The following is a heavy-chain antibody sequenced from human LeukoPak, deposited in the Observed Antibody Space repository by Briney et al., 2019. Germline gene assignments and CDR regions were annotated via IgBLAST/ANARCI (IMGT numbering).Heavy chain of an antibody. D-gene: IGHD3-10*01. Sequence: ASVKVSCKASGYTFTSCYMHWVRQAPGQRLEGMGIINSSGGSTNYAQKFQGRVTMTRDTSTSTVYMELSSLRAEDTAVYYCARIPYGSGSYYDAFDIWGQGTMATVSS. CDR3: ARIPYGSGSYYDAFDI. CDR1: GYTFTSCY. V-gene: IGHV1-46*01. CDR2: INSSGGST. J-gene: IGHJ3*02.